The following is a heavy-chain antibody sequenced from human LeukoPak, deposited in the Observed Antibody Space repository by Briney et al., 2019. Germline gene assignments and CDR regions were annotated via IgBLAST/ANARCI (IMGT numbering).Heavy chain of an antibody. Sequence: SETLSLTCAVSGGSISSSNWWSWVRQPPGKGLEWIGEIYHSGSTNYNPSLKSRVTISVDKSKNQFSLKLSSVTAADTAVYYCAGRGSGRRYYFDYWGQGTLVTVSS. J-gene: IGHJ4*02. CDR3: AGRGSGRRYYFDY. CDR1: GGSISSSNW. D-gene: IGHD3-10*01. CDR2: IYHSGST. V-gene: IGHV4-4*02.